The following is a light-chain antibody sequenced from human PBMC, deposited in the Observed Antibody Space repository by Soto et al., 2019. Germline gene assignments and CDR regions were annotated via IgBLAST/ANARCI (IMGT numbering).Light chain of an antibody. Sequence: QSVLTQPPSASGSPGQSVTISCTGTSSDVGGFDYVSWYQQYPGKAPRLMIYEVNERPSGVPDRVSASKSGNTAFLTVSGLRAEDEADYYCSSYADSNNFVFGSGTKV. CDR3: SSYADSNNFV. V-gene: IGLV2-8*01. J-gene: IGLJ1*01. CDR2: EVN. CDR1: SSDVGGFDY.